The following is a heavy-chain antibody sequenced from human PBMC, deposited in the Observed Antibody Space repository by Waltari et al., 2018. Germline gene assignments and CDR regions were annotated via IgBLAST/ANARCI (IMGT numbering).Heavy chain of an antibody. CDR2: IYYSGST. Sequence: QVQLQESGPGLVKPSQTLSLTCTVSGGSISSGGSYWSWIRQHPGKGLEWIGYIYYSGSTYYNPSLKSRVTISVDTSKNQFSLKLSSVTAADTAVYYCARVSWERDGYNRGFDYWGQGTLVTVSS. CDR1: GGSISSGGSY. CDR3: ARVSWERDGYNRGFDY. V-gene: IGHV4-31*03. J-gene: IGHJ4*02. D-gene: IGHD5-12*01.